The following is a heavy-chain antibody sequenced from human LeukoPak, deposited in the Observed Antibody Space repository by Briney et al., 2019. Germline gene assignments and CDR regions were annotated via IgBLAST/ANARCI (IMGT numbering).Heavy chain of an antibody. V-gene: IGHV3-48*04. CDR1: GFTFSSYS. J-gene: IGHJ6*03. D-gene: IGHD5-18*01. Sequence: SGGSLRLSCAASGFTFSSYSMNWVRQAPGKGLEWVSYISSGGSTIYYADSVKGRFTISRDNAKNSLYLQMNSLRAEDTAVYYCARDRHGYSYGFHRGYSDNNYMDVWGKGTTVTISS. CDR3: ARDRHGYSYGFHRGYSDNNYMDV. CDR2: ISSGGSTI.